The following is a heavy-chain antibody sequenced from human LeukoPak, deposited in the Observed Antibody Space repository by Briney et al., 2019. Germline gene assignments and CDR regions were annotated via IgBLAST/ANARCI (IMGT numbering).Heavy chain of an antibody. D-gene: IGHD1-7*01. CDR1: GFTFGKYW. CDR2: IKLDGSEK. J-gene: IGHJ4*02. CDR3: ARDYWWNYDY. Sequence: GSLRLSCVASGFTFGKYWMSWVRQAPGKGLEWVANIKLDGSEKNYVDSVKGRFTISRDNTKNSLYLQMNSLRAEDTAIYYCARDYWWNYDYWGQGTLVTVSS. V-gene: IGHV3-7*01.